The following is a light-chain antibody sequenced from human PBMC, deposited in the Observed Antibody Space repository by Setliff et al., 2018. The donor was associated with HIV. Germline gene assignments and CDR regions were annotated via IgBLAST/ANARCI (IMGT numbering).Light chain of an antibody. CDR1: SSDVGGYNY. CDR3: SSYTSSSLYV. V-gene: IGLV2-14*01. Sequence: QSVLTQPASVSGSPGQSITISCTGTSSDVGGYNYVSWYQQHPSNALKLMIFEVSNRPSGVSNRFSGSKSGNTASLTISGLQAEDEADYYCSSYTSSSLYVFGTGTKVTVL. J-gene: IGLJ1*01. CDR2: EVS.